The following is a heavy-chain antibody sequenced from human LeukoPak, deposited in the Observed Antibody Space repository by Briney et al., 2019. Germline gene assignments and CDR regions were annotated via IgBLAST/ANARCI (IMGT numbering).Heavy chain of an antibody. J-gene: IGHJ4*02. CDR1: GFIFSNCC. D-gene: IGHD4-17*01. Sequence: GGSLRLSCATSGFIFSNCCMTWVRRAPGKGLEWVANIKTDGSEKYYADSVKGRFTISRDNAKSELYLQMNSLRAEDTAVYYCARDLGYGDPFDYWGQGTLVTVSS. CDR2: IKTDGSEK. CDR3: ARDLGYGDPFDY. V-gene: IGHV3-7*01.